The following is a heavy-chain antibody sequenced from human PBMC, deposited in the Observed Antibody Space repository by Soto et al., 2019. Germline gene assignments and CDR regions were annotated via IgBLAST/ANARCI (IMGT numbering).Heavy chain of an antibody. CDR1: GGSMSSYY. CDR2: IYYSGIT. CDR3: ARDRGYSGSSPSYYFDY. D-gene: IGHD1-26*01. Sequence: SETLSLTCTVSGGSMSSYYWSWIRQPPGKGLEWIGDIYYSGITNYNPSLKSRLTISVDTSKNQFSLKLNSVTAADTAVYFCARDRGYSGSSPSYYFDYWGQGTLVTVSS. J-gene: IGHJ4*02. V-gene: IGHV4-59*01.